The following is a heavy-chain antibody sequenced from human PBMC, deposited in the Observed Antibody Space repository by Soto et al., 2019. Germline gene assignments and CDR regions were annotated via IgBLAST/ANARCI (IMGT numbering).Heavy chain of an antibody. D-gene: IGHD3-22*01. Sequence: EVQLVESGGGLVKPGGSLRLSCSAYRFAFSSYTMNWIRQAPGKGLEWVSSISSSTTYIYYADSVKGRFTISRDNAKNSLYLQVNSLRAEDTAVYYCARDFDSSGYYGPVGAFDIWGQGTMVTVSS. CDR2: ISSSTTYI. V-gene: IGHV3-21*03. CDR1: RFAFSSYT. J-gene: IGHJ3*02. CDR3: ARDFDSSGYYGPVGAFDI.